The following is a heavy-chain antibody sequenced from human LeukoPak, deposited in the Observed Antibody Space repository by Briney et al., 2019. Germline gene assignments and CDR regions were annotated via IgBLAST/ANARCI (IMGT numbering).Heavy chain of an antibody. J-gene: IGHJ3*02. D-gene: IGHD6-19*01. CDR3: ARVIAVAGTVDAFDI. V-gene: IGHV4-59*01. CDR2: IYYSGST. CDR1: GGSISSYY. Sequence: ETLSLTCTVSGGSISSYYWSWIRQPPGKGLEWIGYIYYSGSTNYNPSLKSRVTISVDTSKNQFSLKLSSVTAADTAVYYCARVIAVAGTVDAFDIWGQGTMVTVSS.